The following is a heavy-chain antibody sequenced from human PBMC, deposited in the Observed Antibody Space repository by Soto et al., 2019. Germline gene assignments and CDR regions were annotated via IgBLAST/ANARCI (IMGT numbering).Heavy chain of an antibody. Sequence: PGGSLRLSCAASGFTFSSYSMNWVRQAPGKGLEWVSVISYDGSNKYYADSVKGRFTISNSKNTLYLQMNSLRAEDTAVYYCARVNGPRYGMDVWGQGTTVTVSS. CDR2: ISYDGSNK. J-gene: IGHJ6*02. V-gene: IGHV3-33*08. CDR1: GFTFSSYS. D-gene: IGHD1-1*01. CDR3: ARVNGPRYGMDV.